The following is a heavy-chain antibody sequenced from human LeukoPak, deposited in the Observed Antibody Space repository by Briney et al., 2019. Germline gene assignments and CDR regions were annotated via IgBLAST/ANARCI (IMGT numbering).Heavy chain of an antibody. CDR3: AKGPDGYCGGDCAFDY. CDR1: GFSFSRYA. J-gene: IGHJ4*02. V-gene: IGHV3-23*01. Sequence: GGSLRLSCAASGFSFSRYAMGWVRQAPGKGLEWVSGISESGGSTYYADSVKGRFTISRDNSRTTLYLQMNSLRAEDTAVYYCAKGPDGYCGGDCAFDYWGQGTLVTVSS. CDR2: ISESGGST. D-gene: IGHD2-21*02.